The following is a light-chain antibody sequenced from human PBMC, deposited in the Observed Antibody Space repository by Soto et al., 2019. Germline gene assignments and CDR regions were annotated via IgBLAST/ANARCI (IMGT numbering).Light chain of an antibody. J-gene: IGKJ1*01. V-gene: IGKV3-15*01. Sequence: EIMMTQSPATLSVSPGERATLSCRASQNVNSYLAWYQQKPGQAPRLLIYDASTRAIGIPARFSGDGSGTEFTLTISSLQSEDFAVYYCHQCSSWPLTFGQGTTVEI. CDR2: DAS. CDR3: HQCSSWPLT. CDR1: QNVNSY.